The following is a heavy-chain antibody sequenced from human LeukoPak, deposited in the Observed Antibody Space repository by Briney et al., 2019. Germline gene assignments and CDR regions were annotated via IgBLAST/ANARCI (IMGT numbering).Heavy chain of an antibody. Sequence: SETLSLTCTVSGGSISSSSYYWGWIRQPPGKGLEWIGCIYYSGSTYYNPSLKSRVTISVDTSKNQFSLKLSSVTAADTAVYYCARLRAGYYNPYYFDYWGQGTLVTVSS. CDR3: ARLRAGYYNPYYFDY. V-gene: IGHV4-39*01. CDR2: IYYSGST. J-gene: IGHJ4*02. D-gene: IGHD3-9*01. CDR1: GGSISSSSYY.